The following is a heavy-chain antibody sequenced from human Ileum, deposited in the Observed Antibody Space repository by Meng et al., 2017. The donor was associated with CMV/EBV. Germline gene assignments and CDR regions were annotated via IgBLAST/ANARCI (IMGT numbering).Heavy chain of an antibody. V-gene: IGHV3-74*01. CDR1: GFSFSNSW. D-gene: IGHD1-14*01. Sequence: ETLSLTCAASGFSFSNSWMHWVRQAPGKGLVWVSRMNSDGTTINYADSVRGRFTISRDNAKNTLYLQMNSLRDEDTAVYYCATAGNYYFGNWGQGTLVTVSS. CDR2: MNSDGTTI. CDR3: ATAGNYYFGN. J-gene: IGHJ4*02.